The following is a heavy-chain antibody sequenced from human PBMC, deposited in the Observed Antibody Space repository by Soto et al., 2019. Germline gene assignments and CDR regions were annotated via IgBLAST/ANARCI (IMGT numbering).Heavy chain of an antibody. D-gene: IGHD6-19*01. CDR1: GGSISSSSYY. J-gene: IGHJ4*02. CDR3: ARDSSGWYVEFDS. Sequence: SETLSLTCTVSGGSISSSSYYWGWIRQPPGKGLEWIGSIYYSGSTYYNPSLKSRVTISVDTSKNQFSLKLSSVTAADTAVYYCARDSSGWYVEFDSWGQGTLVTVSS. V-gene: IGHV4-39*02. CDR2: IYYSGST.